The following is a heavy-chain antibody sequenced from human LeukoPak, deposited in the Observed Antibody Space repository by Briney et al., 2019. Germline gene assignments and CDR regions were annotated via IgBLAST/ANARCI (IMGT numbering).Heavy chain of an antibody. CDR2: ISGSGGST. CDR1: GFTFSSYA. Sequence: GRSLRLSCAASGFTFSSYAMSWVRQAPGKGLEWVSGISGSGGSTNYADSVKGRFTISRDNSKNTLYLQMNSLRAEDTAVYYCAKDSRYSGNYKAFDIWGQGTMVTVSS. J-gene: IGHJ3*02. V-gene: IGHV3-23*01. D-gene: IGHD1-26*01. CDR3: AKDSRYSGNYKAFDI.